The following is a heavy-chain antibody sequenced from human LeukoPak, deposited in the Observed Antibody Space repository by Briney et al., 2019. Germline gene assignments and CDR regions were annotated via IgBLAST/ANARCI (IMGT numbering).Heavy chain of an antibody. CDR3: ARVGIAVAGGALRSFDY. V-gene: IGHV4-39*07. CDR2: IYYSGST. Sequence: SETLPLTCTVSGGSISSSSYYWGWIRQPPGKGLEWIGSIYYSGSTYYNPSLKSRVTISVDTSKNQFSLKLSSVTAADTAVYYCARVGIAVAGGALRSFDYWGQGTLVTVSS. CDR1: GGSISSSSYY. J-gene: IGHJ4*02. D-gene: IGHD6-19*01.